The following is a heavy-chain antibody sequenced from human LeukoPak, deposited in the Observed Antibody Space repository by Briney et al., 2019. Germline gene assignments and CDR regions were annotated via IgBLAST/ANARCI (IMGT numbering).Heavy chain of an antibody. V-gene: IGHV1-8*03. CDR2: MNPNSGNT. J-gene: IGHJ6*03. D-gene: IGHD4-23*01. CDR1: GYTFTSYD. Sequence: ASVKVSCKASGYTFTSYDINWVRQATGQGLEWMGWMNPNSGNTGYAQKFQGRVTITADKSTSTAYMELSSLRSEDTAVYYCARVGGNSHYYYYMDVWGKGTTVTVSS. CDR3: ARVGGNSHYYYYMDV.